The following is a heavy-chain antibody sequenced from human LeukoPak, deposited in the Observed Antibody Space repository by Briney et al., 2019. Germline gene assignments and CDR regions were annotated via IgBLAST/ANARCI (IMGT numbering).Heavy chain of an antibody. CDR3: ARRPTSAGFDDY. D-gene: IGHD6-13*01. Sequence: GGALKSSCQGSGYSFTSYWIGWGRQLPGKGLEGMGIIYPGDSDTRYSPSFQGQVTISADKSISTAYLQWSSLKASDTAMYYCARRPTSAGFDDYWGQGTLVTVSS. V-gene: IGHV5-51*01. CDR1: GYSFTSYW. CDR2: IYPGDSDT. J-gene: IGHJ4*02.